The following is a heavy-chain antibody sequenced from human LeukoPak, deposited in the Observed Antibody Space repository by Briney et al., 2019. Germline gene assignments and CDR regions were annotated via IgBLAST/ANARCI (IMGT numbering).Heavy chain of an antibody. CDR3: AGGFFGVLDY. J-gene: IGHJ4*02. CDR1: GGSFSGYY. Sequence: MASETLSLTCAVYGGSFSGYYWSWIRQPPGKGLEWIGEINHSGSTNYNPSLKSRVTISVDTSKNQFSLKLSSVTAADTAVYYCAGGFFGVLDYWGQGTLVTVSS. D-gene: IGHD3-3*01. V-gene: IGHV4-34*01. CDR2: INHSGST.